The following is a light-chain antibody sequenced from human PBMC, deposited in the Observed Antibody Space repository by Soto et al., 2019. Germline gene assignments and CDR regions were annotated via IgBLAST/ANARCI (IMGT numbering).Light chain of an antibody. CDR2: KAS. J-gene: IGKJ4*01. Sequence: DSQMTQYPSTLSVSIGDRVTITCRAGQSISSWLAWYQQKPGKAPKLLISKASTLQSGAPPRFSGSGSGTEFALTISSLQPDDFATYYCQQYESYPMTFGGGTKV. CDR1: QSISSW. V-gene: IGKV1-5*03. CDR3: QQYESYPMT.